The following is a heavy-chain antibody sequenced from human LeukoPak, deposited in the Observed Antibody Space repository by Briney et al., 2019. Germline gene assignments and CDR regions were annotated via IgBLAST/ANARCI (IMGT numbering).Heavy chain of an antibody. CDR3: AKGPKYYDILTGPEYFQH. CDR2: ISGSGGST. CDR1: GYTFSSYA. Sequence: GASLRLSCAASGYTFSSYAMSRVRQAPGKGLEWVSAISGSGGSTYYADSVKGRFTISRDNSKNTLYLQMNSLRAEDTAVYYCAKGPKYYDILTGPEYFQHWGQGTLVTVSS. V-gene: IGHV3-23*01. D-gene: IGHD3-9*01. J-gene: IGHJ1*01.